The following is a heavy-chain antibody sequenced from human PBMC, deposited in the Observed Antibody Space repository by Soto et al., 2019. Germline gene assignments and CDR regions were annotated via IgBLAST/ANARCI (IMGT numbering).Heavy chain of an antibody. V-gene: IGHV3-30*03. Sequence: QVQLVESGGGVVQPGRSLRLSCAASGFTFSSYGMHWVRQAPGKGLEWVAVISYSGSNEYYADSMKGRFTTSRDNSKTAVYLQMNSLIAEDTAVYYCARAFLPGLYISPSGGLDYWGQGTLVTVSS. CDR3: ARAFLPGLYISPSGGLDY. J-gene: IGHJ4*02. D-gene: IGHD3-16*01. CDR2: ISYSGSNE. CDR1: GFTFSSYG.